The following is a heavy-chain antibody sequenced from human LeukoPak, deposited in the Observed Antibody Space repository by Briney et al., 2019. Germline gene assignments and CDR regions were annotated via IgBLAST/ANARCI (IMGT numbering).Heavy chain of an antibody. Sequence: ASVKVSCKVSGYTLTGLSMHWVRQAPGKGLEWMGGFDPEDGETIYAQKFQGRVTMTRDTSISTAYMELSRLRSDDTAVYYCARARPPVTMVRGVIKGYYFDYWGQGTLVTVSS. CDR2: FDPEDGET. J-gene: IGHJ4*02. V-gene: IGHV1-24*01. CDR1: GYTLTGLS. CDR3: ARARPPVTMVRGVIKGYYFDY. D-gene: IGHD3-10*01.